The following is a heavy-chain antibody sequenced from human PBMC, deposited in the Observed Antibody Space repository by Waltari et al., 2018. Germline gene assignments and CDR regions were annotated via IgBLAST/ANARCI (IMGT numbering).Heavy chain of an antibody. CDR3: ARVSDGVVGTFDI. D-gene: IGHD3-3*01. V-gene: IGHV4-61*02. J-gene: IGHJ3*02. CDR2: VYPSANT. CDR1: GGSITSTAYY. Sequence: QVQLQESGPGLVKPSETLSLTCTVSGGSITSTAYYWSWVRQPAGKGLEWIGRVYPSANTTYTPSLQSRITISLDTSSNQFSLKLSSLTAADTAVYYCARVSDGVVGTFDIWGQGAMVTVSS.